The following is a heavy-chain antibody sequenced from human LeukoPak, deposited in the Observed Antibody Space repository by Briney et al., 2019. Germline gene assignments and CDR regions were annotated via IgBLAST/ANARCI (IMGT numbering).Heavy chain of an antibody. J-gene: IGHJ4*02. CDR1: GFTVSSNY. CDR2: IYSGGST. D-gene: IGHD6-19*01. CDR3: ARVPREEWLVLY. Sequence: TGGSLRLSCAASGFTVSSNYMSWVRQAPGKGLEWVSVIYSGGSTYYADSVKGRFTISRDNSKNTLYLQVNSLRAEDTAVYYCARVPREEWLVLYWGQGTLVTVSS. V-gene: IGHV3-66*01.